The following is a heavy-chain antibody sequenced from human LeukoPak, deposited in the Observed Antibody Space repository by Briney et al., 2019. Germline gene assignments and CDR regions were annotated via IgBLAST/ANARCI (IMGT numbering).Heavy chain of an antibody. Sequence: GESLKISCKGSGYSLTSYWIGWVRQMPGRGLEWMGIIYPGDSDTRYSPSFQGQVTISADKSISTAYLQWSSLKASDTAMYYCARDRGYDSSGYYYVYDAFDIWGQGTMVTVSS. J-gene: IGHJ3*02. CDR1: GYSLTSYW. CDR2: IYPGDSDT. V-gene: IGHV5-51*01. CDR3: ARDRGYDSSGYYYVYDAFDI. D-gene: IGHD3-22*01.